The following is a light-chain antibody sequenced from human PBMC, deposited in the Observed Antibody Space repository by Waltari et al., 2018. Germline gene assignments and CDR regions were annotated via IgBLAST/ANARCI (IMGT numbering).Light chain of an antibody. J-gene: IGKJ1*01. Sequence: TLSLSPGERATLSCRASQSVSSYLAWYQQKPGQAPRLLIYDASNRATGIPARFSGSGSGTDFTLTISSLEPEDFAVYYCQQRSNWPPWTFGQGTKVEIK. CDR2: DAS. CDR1: QSVSSY. V-gene: IGKV3-11*01. CDR3: QQRSNWPPWT.